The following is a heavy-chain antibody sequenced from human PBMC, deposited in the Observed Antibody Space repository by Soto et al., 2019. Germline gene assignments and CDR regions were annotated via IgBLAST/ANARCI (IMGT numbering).Heavy chain of an antibody. CDR2: IYYSGST. D-gene: IGHD6-25*01. Sequence: PSETLSLTCTVSGGSVSSGSYYWSWIRQPPGKGLECIGYIYYSGSTNYNPSLKSRVTISVDTSKNQFSLKLSSVTAADTAVYYGARFRSSGGLVSYFDYGGRGTLVPVPS. V-gene: IGHV4-61*01. J-gene: IGHJ4*02. CDR3: ARFRSSGGLVSYFDY. CDR1: GGSVSSGSYY.